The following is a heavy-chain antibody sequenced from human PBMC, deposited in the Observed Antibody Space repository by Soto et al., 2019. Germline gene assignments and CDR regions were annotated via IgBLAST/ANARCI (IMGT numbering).Heavy chain of an antibody. CDR3: ARLEIVVVVAAHETWGFPDRKKKYYFDH. CDR1: GGSISSSSYY. CDR2: IYYSGST. V-gene: IGHV4-39*01. J-gene: IGHJ4*02. Sequence: PSETLSLTCTVSGGSISSSSYYWGWIRQPPGKGLEWIGSIYYSGSTYYNPSLKSRVTISVDTSKNQFSLKLSSVTAADTAVYYCARLEIVVVVAAHETWGFPDRKKKYYFDHWGQGTLVTVSS. D-gene: IGHD2-15*01.